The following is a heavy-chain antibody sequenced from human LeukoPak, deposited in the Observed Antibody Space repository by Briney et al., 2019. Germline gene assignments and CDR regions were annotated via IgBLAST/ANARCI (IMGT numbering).Heavy chain of an antibody. CDR1: GFTVSSNY. Sequence: PGGSLRPSCAASGFTVSSNYMSWVRQAPGKGLEWVSVIYSGGSTYYADSVKGRFTISRDNSKNTLYLQMNSLRAEDTAVYYCARVGYSSSWYYYFDYWGQGTLVTVSS. CDR3: ARVGYSSSWYYYFDY. J-gene: IGHJ4*02. D-gene: IGHD6-13*01. CDR2: IYSGGST. V-gene: IGHV3-66*02.